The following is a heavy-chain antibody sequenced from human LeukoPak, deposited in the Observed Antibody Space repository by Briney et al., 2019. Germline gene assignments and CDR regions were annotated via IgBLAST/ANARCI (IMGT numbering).Heavy chain of an antibody. D-gene: IGHD1-26*01. J-gene: IGHJ1*01. CDR1: GFTFDDYG. V-gene: IGHV3-20*04. CDR2: INSNGDSP. Sequence: GGSLRLSCATSGFTFDDYGMSWVRQGPGKGLEWVSGINSNGDSPGYADSVKGRFTISRDNAKNSLFLQMNSLRAEDTALYYCARDRGGRYMYLQHWGQGTLVTVSS. CDR3: ARDRGGRYMYLQH.